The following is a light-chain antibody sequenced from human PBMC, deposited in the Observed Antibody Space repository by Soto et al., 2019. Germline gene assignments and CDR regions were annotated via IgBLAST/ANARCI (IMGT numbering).Light chain of an antibody. J-gene: IGKJ5*01. CDR2: TVS. CDR3: QQLNSYPIT. Sequence: DIRFTKSPSFLAASVGDRVTITCRASQGISSNLALYQQKPGKAPKLLIYTVSTLQSGVPSRFSGSGSGTEFSLTISSLQPEDFATYYCQQLNSYPITFGQGTRLEIK. CDR1: QGISSN. V-gene: IGKV1-9*01.